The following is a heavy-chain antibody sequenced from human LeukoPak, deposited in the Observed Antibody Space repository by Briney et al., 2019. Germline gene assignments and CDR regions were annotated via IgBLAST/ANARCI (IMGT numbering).Heavy chain of an antibody. Sequence: GGSLRLSCAASGFTFDDYGMSWVRQAPGKGLEWVSGINWNGGSTGYADSVKGRFTISRDNAKNSLYLQMNSLRAEDTALYYCARDRVRLAAAGTDPFDYWGQGTLVTVSS. D-gene: IGHD6-13*01. J-gene: IGHJ4*02. CDR3: ARDRVRLAAAGTDPFDY. CDR2: INWNGGST. CDR1: GFTFDDYG. V-gene: IGHV3-20*04.